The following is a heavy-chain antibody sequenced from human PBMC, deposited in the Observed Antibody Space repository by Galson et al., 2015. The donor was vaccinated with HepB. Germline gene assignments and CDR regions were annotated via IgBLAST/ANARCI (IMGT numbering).Heavy chain of an antibody. Sequence: SVKVSCKASGYTFTSYGISWVRQAPGQGLEWMGWISAYNGNTNYAQKLQGRVTMTTDTSTSTAYMELRSLRSDDTAVYYCARDDRHTVTTNRADYWGQGTLVTVSS. CDR2: ISAYNGNT. CDR3: ARDDRHTVTTNRADY. CDR1: GYTFTSYG. J-gene: IGHJ4*02. V-gene: IGHV1-18*04. D-gene: IGHD4-17*01.